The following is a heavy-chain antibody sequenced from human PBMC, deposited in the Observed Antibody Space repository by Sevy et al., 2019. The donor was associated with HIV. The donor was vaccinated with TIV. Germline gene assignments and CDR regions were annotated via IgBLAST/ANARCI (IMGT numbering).Heavy chain of an antibody. CDR1: GITLTPYW. CDR2: INSDGSST. CDR3: ALERLSSNVAEYFQN. Sequence: GGSLRLSCAASGITLTPYWMHWVRQAPGKGLVWVSRINSDGSSTSYAESVKGRFTISRDNGKNTLYLQMKSLRVEDTAVYCCALERLSSNVAEYFQNWGQGTLVTVSS. D-gene: IGHD1-1*01. V-gene: IGHV3-74*01. J-gene: IGHJ1*01.